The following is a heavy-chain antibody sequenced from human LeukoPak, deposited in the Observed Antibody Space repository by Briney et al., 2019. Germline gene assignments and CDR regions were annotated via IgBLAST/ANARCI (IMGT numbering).Heavy chain of an antibody. CDR3: ARQRVGATGYYYYYMDV. J-gene: IGHJ6*03. Sequence: VSXXSISSYYWSWIRQPPGKGLEWIGYIYTSGSTNYNPSLKSRVTISVDTSKNQFSLKLSSVTAADTAVYYCARQRVGATGYYYYYMDVWGKGTTVTVSS. CDR2: IYTSGST. V-gene: IGHV4-4*09. CDR1: XXSISSYY. D-gene: IGHD1-26*01.